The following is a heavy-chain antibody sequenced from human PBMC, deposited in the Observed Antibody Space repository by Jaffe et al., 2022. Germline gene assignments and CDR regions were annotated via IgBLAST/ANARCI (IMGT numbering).Heavy chain of an antibody. V-gene: IGHV3-30*02. J-gene: IGHJ4*02. CDR2: IRYDGSNK. Sequence: QVQLVESGGGVVQPGGSLRLSCAASGFTFSSYGMHWVRQAPGKGLEWVAFIRYDGSNKYYADSVKGRFTISRDNSKNTLYLQMNSLRAEDTAVYYCAKDGPYSRHTPYYFDYWGQGTLVTVSS. CDR3: AKDGPYSRHTPYYFDY. CDR1: GFTFSSYG. D-gene: IGHD6-13*01.